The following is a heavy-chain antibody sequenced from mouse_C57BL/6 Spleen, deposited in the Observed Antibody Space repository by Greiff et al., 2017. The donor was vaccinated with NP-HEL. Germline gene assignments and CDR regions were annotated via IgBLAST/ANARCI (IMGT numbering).Heavy chain of an antibody. D-gene: IGHD3-2*02. CDR3: ARRAAQDAWFAY. J-gene: IGHJ3*01. V-gene: IGHV1-18*01. Sequence: VQLQQSGPELVKPGASVKIPCKASGYTFTDYNMDWVKQSHGKSLEWIGDINPNNGGTIYNQKFKGKATLTVDKSSSTAYMELRSLTSEDTAVYYCARRAAQDAWFAYWGQGTLVTVSA. CDR2: INPNNGGT. CDR1: GYTFTDYN.